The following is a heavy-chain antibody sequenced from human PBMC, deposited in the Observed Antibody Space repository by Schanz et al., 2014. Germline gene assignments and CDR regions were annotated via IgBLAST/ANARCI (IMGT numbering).Heavy chain of an antibody. D-gene: IGHD5-18*01. CDR2: MNESHSTI. Sequence: EVQLVESGGGLVQPGGSLRLSCAASGFTFSAYYMDWVRQAPGKGLEWVSAMNESHSTIYYADSVRGRFTISRDNAENTLFLQMNSLRAEDTAVYYCAKDAENTAMITDYFDYWGQGTLVTVSS. J-gene: IGHJ4*02. V-gene: IGHV3-23*04. CDR1: GFTFSAYY. CDR3: AKDAENTAMITDYFDY.